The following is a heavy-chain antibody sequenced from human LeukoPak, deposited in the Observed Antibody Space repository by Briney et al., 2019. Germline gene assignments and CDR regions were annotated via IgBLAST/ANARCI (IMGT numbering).Heavy chain of an antibody. CDR3: ARDEWELFYAGTIDY. J-gene: IGHJ4*02. CDR1: GFTFSSYG. V-gene: IGHV3-33*01. Sequence: PGGSLRLSCAASGFTFSSYGMHWVRQAPGKGLEWVAVIWYDGSNKYYADSVKGRFTISRDNSKNTLYLQMNSLRAEDTAVYYCARDEWELFYAGTIDYWGQGTLDTVSS. D-gene: IGHD1-26*01. CDR2: IWYDGSNK.